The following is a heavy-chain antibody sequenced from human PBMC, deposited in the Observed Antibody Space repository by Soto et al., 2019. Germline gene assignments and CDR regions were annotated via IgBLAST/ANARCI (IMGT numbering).Heavy chain of an antibody. CDR1: GYTLTELS. CDR2: FDPEDGET. D-gene: IGHD6-19*01. CDR3: ATGIAVAGTTFDY. Sequence: ASVKVSCKASGYTLTELSMHWVRQAPGKGLEWMGGFDPEDGETIYAQKFQGRVTMTEDTSTDTAYMELSSLRSEDTAVYYCATGIAVAGTTFDYWGQGTLVTVSS. J-gene: IGHJ4*02. V-gene: IGHV1-24*01.